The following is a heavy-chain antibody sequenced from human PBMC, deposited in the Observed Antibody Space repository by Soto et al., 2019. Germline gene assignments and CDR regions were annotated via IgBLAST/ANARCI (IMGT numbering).Heavy chain of an antibody. J-gene: IGHJ4*02. Sequence: QVQLVQSGAEVKKPGASVKVSCKASGYTFITYGVTWVRQAPGQGLEWMGWISPYNGDTNDAQNLQGRVTMTTDTSTTTAYMEVRSVRSDDTAVYYCARGGGGTDSLKLQLWGQGTLVSVSS. CDR3: ARGGGGTDSLKLQL. CDR2: ISPYNGDT. CDR1: GYTFITYG. V-gene: IGHV1-18*01. D-gene: IGHD1-26*01.